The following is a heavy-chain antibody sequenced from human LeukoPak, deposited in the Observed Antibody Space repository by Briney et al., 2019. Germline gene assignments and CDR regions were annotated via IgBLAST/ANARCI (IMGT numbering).Heavy chain of an antibody. D-gene: IGHD6-19*01. J-gene: IGHJ4*02. CDR3: ARDSAVAGTSFDY. V-gene: IGHV3-11*05. CDR2: ISSSSRYT. Sequence: GGSLRLSCAASGFTFSDYYMSWIRQAPGKGLEWVSYISSSSRYTNYADSVKGRFTISRDNAKNSLYLQMNSLRAEDTAVYYCARDSAVAGTSFDYWGQGTLVTVSS. CDR1: GFTFSDYY.